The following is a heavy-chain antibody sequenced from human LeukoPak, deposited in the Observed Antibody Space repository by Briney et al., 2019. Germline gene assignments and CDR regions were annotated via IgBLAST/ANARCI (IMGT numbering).Heavy chain of an antibody. V-gene: IGHV4-34*01. CDR2: INHSGST. CDR3: ARGGTYSSGWYNWFDP. J-gene: IGHJ5*02. D-gene: IGHD3-22*01. Sequence: SETLSLTCAVYGGSSSRYYWSWIRQPPGKGLEWIGEINHSGSTNYNPSLKSRVTISVDTSKNQFSLKLSSVTAADTAVYYCARGGTYSSGWYNWFDPWGQGTLVTVSS. CDR1: GGSSSRYY.